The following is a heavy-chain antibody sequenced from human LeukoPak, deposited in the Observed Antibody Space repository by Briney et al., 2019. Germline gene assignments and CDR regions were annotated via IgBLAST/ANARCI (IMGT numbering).Heavy chain of an antibody. V-gene: IGHV3-23*01. CDR3: AKVIYSDYGPADY. D-gene: IGHD5-12*01. Sequence: GGSLRLSCSPSGLAFSSYAMRWVRQAPGKGLEWVSTSSGSGGGTYYTDSVEGRFTISRDNSKNTLYLQLSILRAGETAVYYCAKVIYSDYGPADYWGQGTLVTVSS. CDR1: GLAFSSYA. J-gene: IGHJ4*02. CDR2: SSGSGGGT.